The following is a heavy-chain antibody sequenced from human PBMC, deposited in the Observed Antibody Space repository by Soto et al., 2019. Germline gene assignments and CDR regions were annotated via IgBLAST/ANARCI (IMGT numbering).Heavy chain of an antibody. J-gene: IGHJ4*02. D-gene: IGHD3-10*01. CDR1: GGSISSGGHF. V-gene: IGHV4-31*03. CDR2: IYYSGGT. Sequence: SETLSLTCTVSGGSISSGGHFWNWIRQHPGKGLEWIGYIYYSGGTYYNPSLESRVIILEDTSKNQFSLKLSSVTAADTAVYYCARGITGSFYFSPHYYFDYWGQGALVTVSS. CDR3: ARGITGSFYFSPHYYFDY.